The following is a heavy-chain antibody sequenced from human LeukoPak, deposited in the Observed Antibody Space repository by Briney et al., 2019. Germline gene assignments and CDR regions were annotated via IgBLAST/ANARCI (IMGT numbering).Heavy chain of an antibody. Sequence: GGSLRLSCAASAFSFSDYNMNWVRQAPGKGLEWVSSISSSSSYIYYADSVKGRFTISRDNAKNSLYLQMNSLRAEDTAVYYCAREDTDYGGNSYYYMDVWGKGTTVTVSS. D-gene: IGHD4-23*01. CDR2: ISSSSSYI. J-gene: IGHJ6*03. CDR3: AREDTDYGGNSYYYMDV. CDR1: AFSFSDYN. V-gene: IGHV3-21*01.